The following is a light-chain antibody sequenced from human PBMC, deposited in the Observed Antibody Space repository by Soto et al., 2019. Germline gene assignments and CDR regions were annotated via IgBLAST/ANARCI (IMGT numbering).Light chain of an antibody. J-gene: IGLJ3*02. CDR1: SSDVGNYNF. CDR3: SSYTTSSTVV. Sequence: QSALTQPASVSGSPGQSITISCTGTSSDVGNYNFVSWYQQHPDKAPKLVIHDVNNRPSGVSDRFSRSKSGNTASLTISGLQAEDEADYYCSSYTTSSTVVFGGGTKLTVL. CDR2: DVN. V-gene: IGLV2-14*03.